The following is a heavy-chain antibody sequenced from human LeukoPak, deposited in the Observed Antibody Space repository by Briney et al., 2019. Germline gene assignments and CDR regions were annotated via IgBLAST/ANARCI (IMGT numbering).Heavy chain of an antibody. Sequence: GGSPRLSCAASGFTFSNYEMNWVRQAPGKGLEWLSYISCGGSNKYYADSVKGRFTISRDNAKNSLYLQMNSLRAEDMALYYCAREGAGSMVRGVILDYWGQGALVSVSS. CDR2: ISCGGSNK. V-gene: IGHV3-48*03. CDR3: AREGAGSMVRGVILDY. D-gene: IGHD3-10*01. J-gene: IGHJ4*02. CDR1: GFTFSNYE.